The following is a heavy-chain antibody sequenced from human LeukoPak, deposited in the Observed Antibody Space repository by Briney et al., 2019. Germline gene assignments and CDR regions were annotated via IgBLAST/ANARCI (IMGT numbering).Heavy chain of an antibody. CDR2: ISPNTGGT. Sequence: ASVKVSCKASEYTFTDYYIHWIRQAPGQGLEWMGRISPNTGGTDNAQAFRDKITMPRATSISTAYIVLSRLISDDTAVYYCARGGRSGYRYFDYWGQGTLVTVSS. J-gene: IGHJ4*02. CDR3: ARGGRSGYRYFDY. V-gene: IGHV1-2*06. D-gene: IGHD5-18*01. CDR1: EYTFTDYY.